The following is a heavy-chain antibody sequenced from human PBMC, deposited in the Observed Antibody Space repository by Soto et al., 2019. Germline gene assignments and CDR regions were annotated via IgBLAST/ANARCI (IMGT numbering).Heavy chain of an antibody. V-gene: IGHV1-46*01. Sequence: SVKVSSKASGYTFTSYYMHWVRQAPRQGLEWMGIISPSGGSTSYAQKFQGRVTMTRDTSTSTVYMELSSLRSEDTAVYYCARDFCWITIFGVVIIHNWFDPWGQGTLVTVSS. CDR1: GYTFTSYY. CDR2: ISPSGGST. CDR3: ARDFCWITIFGVVIIHNWFDP. J-gene: IGHJ5*02. D-gene: IGHD3-3*01.